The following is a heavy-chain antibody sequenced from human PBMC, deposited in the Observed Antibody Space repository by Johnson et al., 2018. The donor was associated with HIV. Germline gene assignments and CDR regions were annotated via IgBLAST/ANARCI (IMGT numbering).Heavy chain of an antibody. Sequence: VQLVESGGGLVQPGGSLRLSCAASGFTFSSYAMSWVIQAPGKGLEWVSATTTSGGGTYYADSVKGRFTISRDNSKNTLFLQMNSLRAEDTAVYFCAKAFSTFHDAFDIWGQGTMVTVSS. CDR2: TTTSGGGT. D-gene: IGHD3-16*01. J-gene: IGHJ3*02. CDR3: AKAFSTFHDAFDI. V-gene: IGHV3-23*04. CDR1: GFTFSSYA.